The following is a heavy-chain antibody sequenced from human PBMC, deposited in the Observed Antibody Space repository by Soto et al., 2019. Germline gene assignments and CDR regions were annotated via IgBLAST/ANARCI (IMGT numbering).Heavy chain of an antibody. CDR3: SRGGLGNYEDFDI. J-gene: IGHJ3*02. CDR2: VTYNSGNI. CDR1: GFAFEDYA. D-gene: IGHD3-10*01. Sequence: VQLMESGGGLVQPGRSLRLSCAASGFAFEDYAMFWVRQTPGKGLDYVAGVTYNSGNIGYADSVEGRCTIPRDNDKDTQYVEKNSLKTNDTALYYCSRGGLGNYEDFDIWGQGTMVPVSS. V-gene: IGHV3-9*01.